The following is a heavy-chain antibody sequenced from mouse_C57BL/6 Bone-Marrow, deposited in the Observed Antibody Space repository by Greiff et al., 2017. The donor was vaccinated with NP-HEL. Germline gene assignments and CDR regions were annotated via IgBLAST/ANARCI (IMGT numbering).Heavy chain of an antibody. CDR3: ANGLYYDYDEEGFAY. D-gene: IGHD2-4*01. V-gene: IGHV1-78*01. J-gene: IGHJ3*01. CDR1: GYTFTDHT. Sequence: QVQLQQSDAELVKPGASVKISCKVSGYTFTDHTIHWMKQRPEQGLEWIGYIYPRDGSTKYNEKFKGKATLPADKSSSTAYMQLNSLTSEDSAVYFCANGLYYDYDEEGFAYWGQGTLVTVSA. CDR2: IYPRDGST.